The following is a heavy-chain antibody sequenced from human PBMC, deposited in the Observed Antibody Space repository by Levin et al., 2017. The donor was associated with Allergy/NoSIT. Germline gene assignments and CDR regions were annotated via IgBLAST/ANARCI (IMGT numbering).Heavy chain of an antibody. Sequence: GGSLRLSCAASGFTFSNAWMSWVRQAPGKGLEWVGRIKSKTDGGTTDYAAPVKGRFTISRDDSKNTLYLQMNSLKTEDTAVYYCTKSLRGYSYGTIYYGMDVWGQGTTVTVSS. J-gene: IGHJ6*02. D-gene: IGHD5-18*01. CDR1: GFTFSNAW. CDR2: IKSKTDGGTT. CDR3: TKSLRGYSYGTIYYGMDV. V-gene: IGHV3-15*01.